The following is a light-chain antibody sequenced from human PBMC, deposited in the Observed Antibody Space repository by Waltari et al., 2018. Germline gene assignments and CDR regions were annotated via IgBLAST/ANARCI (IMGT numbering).Light chain of an antibody. CDR3: LQHSNWPRFT. CDR1: QSVSRY. CDR2: DAS. Sequence: DIVLSQSPATLSLSPGERATLSCRASQSVSRYLAWYQQKPGQAPRLLIDDASSRATGIPVRVSGSGSGTDFTLTISSLGPEDFAVYYCLQHSNWPRFTFGPGTKVDIK. J-gene: IGKJ3*01. V-gene: IGKV3-11*01.